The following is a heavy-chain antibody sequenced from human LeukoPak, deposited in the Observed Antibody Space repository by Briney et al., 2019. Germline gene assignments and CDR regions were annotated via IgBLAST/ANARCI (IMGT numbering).Heavy chain of an antibody. Sequence: SETLSLTCTVSGGSISSGSYYWSWIRQPAGKGLEWIGRIYTSGSTNYNPSLKSRVTISVDTSKNQFSLKLSSVTAADTAVYYCARRGYTTHWGQGTLVTVSS. CDR3: ARRGYTTH. CDR2: IYTSGST. CDR1: GGSISSGSYY. D-gene: IGHD5-18*01. J-gene: IGHJ4*02. V-gene: IGHV4-61*02.